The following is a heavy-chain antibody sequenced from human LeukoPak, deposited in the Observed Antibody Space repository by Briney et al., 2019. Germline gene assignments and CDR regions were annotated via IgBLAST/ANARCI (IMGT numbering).Heavy chain of an antibody. CDR3: ARRSPSADAFDI. J-gene: IGHJ3*02. CDR1: GYTFNRNA. Sequence: GASVTVSCKASGYTFNRNAINWVRQAPGQGLEWMGWINTKTGTPTYAQGFTGRFVFSLDISVTTAYLQISNLKAEDTAFYYCARRSPSADAFDIWGQGTMVTVSS. V-gene: IGHV7-4-1*02. CDR2: INTKTGTP.